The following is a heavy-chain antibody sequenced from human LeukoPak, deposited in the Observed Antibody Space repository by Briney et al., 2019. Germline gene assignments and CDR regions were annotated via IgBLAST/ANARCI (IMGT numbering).Heavy chain of an antibody. CDR2: IWYDGSNK. D-gene: IGHD1-1*01. CDR1: GFTLSSYG. V-gene: IGHV3-33*01. J-gene: IGHJ4*02. CDR3: ARDSGVRTDY. Sequence: GRSLRLSCAASGFTLSSYGMHWVRQAPGKGLEWVAVIWYDGSNKYYADSVKGRFTISRDNSKNTLYLEMNSLRAEDTAVYYCARDSGVRTDYWGQGTLVTVSS.